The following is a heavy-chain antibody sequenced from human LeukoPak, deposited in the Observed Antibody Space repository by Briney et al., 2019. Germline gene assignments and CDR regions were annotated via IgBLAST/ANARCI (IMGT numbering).Heavy chain of an antibody. J-gene: IGHJ6*03. Sequence: SETLSLTCTVSGYSISSGYYWGWIRQPPGKGLEWIGSIYHSGSTYYNPSLKSRVTISVDTSKNQFSLKLSSVTAADTAVHYCARGYDYGYYYMDVWGKGTTVTVSS. CDR1: GYSISSGYY. D-gene: IGHD4-17*01. CDR2: IYHSGST. V-gene: IGHV4-38-2*02. CDR3: ARGYDYGYYYMDV.